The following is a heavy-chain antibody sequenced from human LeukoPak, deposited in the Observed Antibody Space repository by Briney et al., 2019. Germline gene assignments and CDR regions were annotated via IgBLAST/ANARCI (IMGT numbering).Heavy chain of an antibody. CDR1: GYTFTGYY. Sequence: ASVKVSCKASGYTFTGYYMHWVRQAPGQGLEWMGWINPNSGGTNYAQKFQGWVTMTRDTSISTAYMELSRLRSDDTAVYYCARGFGTGSYYNGTVERVFDYWGQGTLVIVSS. CDR3: ARGFGTGSYYNGTVERVFDY. D-gene: IGHD3-10*01. CDR2: INPNSGGT. J-gene: IGHJ4*02. V-gene: IGHV1-2*04.